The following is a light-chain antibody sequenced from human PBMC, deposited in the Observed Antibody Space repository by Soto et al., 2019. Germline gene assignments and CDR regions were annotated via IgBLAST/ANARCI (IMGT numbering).Light chain of an antibody. CDR2: EVR. Sequence: QSVLTQPASVSGSAGQSITISCSGTMRDVGAYNLVSWYQQHPDTAPKLIIYEVRNRPSGISSRFSGSRSGNTASLTISGLQSEDEGDYYCSAYTASSTLVFGGGTKLTVL. J-gene: IGLJ3*02. CDR3: SAYTASSTLV. CDR1: MRDVGAYNL. V-gene: IGLV2-14*01.